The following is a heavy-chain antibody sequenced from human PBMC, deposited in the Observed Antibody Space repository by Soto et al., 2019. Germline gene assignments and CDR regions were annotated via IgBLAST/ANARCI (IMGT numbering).Heavy chain of an antibody. CDR1: GFTLSGYG. J-gene: IGHJ6*02. CDR3: AKDRPLYSNYGPPTPSAVWGYYYYGMDV. CDR2: IWNDGSKI. V-gene: IGHV3-30*02. Sequence: GGSLRLSCAASGFTLSGYGMHWVRQAPGKGLEWMALIWNDGSKIYYADSVKGRFTVSRDNSKNTLYLQMNSLRAEDTAVYYCAKDRPLYSNYGPPTPSAVWGYYYYGMDVWGQGTTVTVSS. D-gene: IGHD4-4*01.